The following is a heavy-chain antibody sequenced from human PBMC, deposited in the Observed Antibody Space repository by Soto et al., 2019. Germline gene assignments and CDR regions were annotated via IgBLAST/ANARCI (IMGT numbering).Heavy chain of an antibody. J-gene: IGHJ3*02. CDR2: IYYSGST. CDR3: ARQGSGSYNAFDI. V-gene: IGHV4-39*01. D-gene: IGHD1-26*01. CDR1: GGSISSSSYY. Sequence: SETLSLTCTVSGGSISSSSYYWGWIRQPPGKGLEWIGTIYYSGSTYYNPSLKSRVTISVDTSKKQFSLKLSSVTAADTAVYYCARQGSGSYNAFDIWGQGTVVTVSS.